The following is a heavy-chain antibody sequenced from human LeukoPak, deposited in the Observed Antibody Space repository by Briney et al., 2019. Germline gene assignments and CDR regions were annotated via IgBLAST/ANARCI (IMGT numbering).Heavy chain of an antibody. CDR2: ISSSSSTI. V-gene: IGHV3-48*02. J-gene: IGHJ4*02. D-gene: IGHD3-10*01. Sequence: PGGSLRLSCAASGFTFSSYSMNWVRQAPGKGLEWVSYISSSSSTIYYADSVKGRFTISRDNAKNSLYLQMNSLGDEDTAVYYCARDQYYGSGSYCIDYWGQGTLVTVSS. CDR3: ARDQYYGSGSYCIDY. CDR1: GFTFSSYS.